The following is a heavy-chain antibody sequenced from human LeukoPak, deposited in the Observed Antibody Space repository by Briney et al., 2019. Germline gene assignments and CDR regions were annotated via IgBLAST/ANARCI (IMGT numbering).Heavy chain of an antibody. CDR1: GFTFSSYS. J-gene: IGHJ4*02. CDR2: ISSSSSYI. D-gene: IGHD5-18*01. CDR3: ARDVPNFRYSYGYGFSGY. V-gene: IGHV3-21*01. Sequence: GGSLRLSCAASGFTFSSYSMNWVRQAPGKGLEWVSSISSSSSYIYYADSVKGRFTISRDNAKNSLYLQMNSLRAEDTAVYYCARDVPNFRYSYGYGFSGYWGQGTLVTVSS.